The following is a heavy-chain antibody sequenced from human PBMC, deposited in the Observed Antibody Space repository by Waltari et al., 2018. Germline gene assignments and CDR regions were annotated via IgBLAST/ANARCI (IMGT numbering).Heavy chain of an antibody. CDR1: GYTFTGYY. J-gene: IGHJ4*02. Sequence: QVQLVQSWAEVTKPGASGQFSCKASGYTFTGYYMHWVRQAPGQGLEWMGWINPNSVGTNYAQKFQGRVTMTRDTSISTAYMELSRLRSDDTAVYYCAREIAAAGIHFDYWGQGTLVTVSS. CDR3: AREIAAAGIHFDY. D-gene: IGHD6-13*01. V-gene: IGHV1-2*02. CDR2: INPNSVGT.